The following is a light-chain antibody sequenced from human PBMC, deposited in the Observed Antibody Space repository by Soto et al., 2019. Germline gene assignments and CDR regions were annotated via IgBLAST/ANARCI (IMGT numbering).Light chain of an antibody. J-gene: IGLJ1*01. CDR2: SNN. Sequence: QSALTQPPSASGTPGQRVAISCSGSSSNIGSNTVNWYQQLPGTAPKVLICSNNQRPSGVPDRFSGSKSGTSASLAISGLQSEDEADYYCAAWDDGLNGFWVFGTGTKVTVL. CDR3: AAWDDGLNGFWV. CDR1: SSNIGSNT. V-gene: IGLV1-44*01.